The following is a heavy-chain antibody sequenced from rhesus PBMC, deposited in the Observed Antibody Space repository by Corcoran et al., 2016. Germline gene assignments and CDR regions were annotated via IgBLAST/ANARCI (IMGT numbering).Heavy chain of an antibody. J-gene: IGHJ4*01. CDR2: ISSTGKTI. Sequence: EVQLVESGGGLVQPGGSLRLSCAASGFTFSSYDMSWVRQAPGKGLEWVSYISSTGKTIYYADSVNGRFTISRDNAKNSLSLQMSSLRAEDTAVYYCTRASIAAAGTFDYWGQGVLVTVSS. V-gene: IGHV3-136*01. D-gene: IGHD6-31*01. CDR3: TRASIAAAGTFDY. CDR1: GFTFSSYD.